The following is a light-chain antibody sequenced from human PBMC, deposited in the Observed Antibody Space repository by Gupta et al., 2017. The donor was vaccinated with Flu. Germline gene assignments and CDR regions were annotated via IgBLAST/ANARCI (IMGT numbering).Light chain of an antibody. V-gene: IGKV4-1*01. CDR3: QQDYDYPLT. J-gene: IGKJ4*01. CDR2: WAT. Sequence: SLGERATINCKSSQSGRDDSNEKDYLSWYQQKPGQPPKLLISWATTREYGVPDSFSARGSGTDFTLTIASLQAEDVAVYFCQQDYDYPLTFGWGTRVEIK. CDR1: QSGRDDSNEKDY.